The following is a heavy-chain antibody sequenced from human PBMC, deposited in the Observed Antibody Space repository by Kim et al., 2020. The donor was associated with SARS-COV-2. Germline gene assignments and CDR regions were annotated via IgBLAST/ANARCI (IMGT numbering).Heavy chain of an antibody. CDR2: SSHGGST. D-gene: IGHD3-22*01. CDR3: ARLRYYYDSSGSNAWLDFDI. CDR1: GGSISSSNW. V-gene: IGHV4-4*02. J-gene: IGHJ3*02. Sequence: SETLSLTCAVSGGSISSSNWWSCLRDPPGKGLECIEVSSHGGSTNYNASLKSRFTISVDNSKNQFYLKLSCVTAADTAVYYCARLRYYYDSSGSNAWLDFDIWGQGTLVTVSS.